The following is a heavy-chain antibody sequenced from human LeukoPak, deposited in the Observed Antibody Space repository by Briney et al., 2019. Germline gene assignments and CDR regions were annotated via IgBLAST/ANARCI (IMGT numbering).Heavy chain of an antibody. D-gene: IGHD2-2*01. CDR3: VSDRCSYCGGTNCYGCGWFDP. CDR2: IKQDGSET. V-gene: IGHV3-7*01. CDR1: GFTFSNYW. Sequence: GGSLRLSCVVSGFTFSNYWMTWVRQAPGKGLGWVASIKQDGSETYYVDSVEGRFTISRDDTKNSVYLQMDGLRAEDTAVYFCVSDRCSYCGGTNCYGCGWFDPWGQGTLVTVSS. J-gene: IGHJ5*02.